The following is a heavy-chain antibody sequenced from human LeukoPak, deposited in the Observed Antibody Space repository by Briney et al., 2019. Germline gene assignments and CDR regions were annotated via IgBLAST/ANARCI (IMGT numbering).Heavy chain of an antibody. Sequence: GGSLRLSCAASGFTFSDFAMSWVRQAPGKGLEWVSTIGGTGGDTYYADSVKGRFTISRDNSKNTLYLQMNSLRAEDTAVFYCAKDLGRYRNNYFDYWGQGTLVTVSS. J-gene: IGHJ4*02. CDR3: AKDLGRYRNNYFDY. D-gene: IGHD1-26*01. CDR2: IGGTGGDT. V-gene: IGHV3-23*01. CDR1: GFTFSDFA.